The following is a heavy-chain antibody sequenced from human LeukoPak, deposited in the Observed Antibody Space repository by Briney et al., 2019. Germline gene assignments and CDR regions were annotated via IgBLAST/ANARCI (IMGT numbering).Heavy chain of an antibody. CDR1: GGSISSCSYY. V-gene: IGHV4-39*01. CDR2: SYYSGST. J-gene: IGHJ4*02. D-gene: IGHD5-18*01. CDR3: ARRGYSYGYD. Sequence: SETLSLTCTVSGGSISSCSYYWGWLGQPPGTGLEWIGSSYYSGSTYYNPSPKSRVTISVDTSKNQFSLKQSSVTAADTAVYYCARRGYSYGYDWGQGTLVTVSS.